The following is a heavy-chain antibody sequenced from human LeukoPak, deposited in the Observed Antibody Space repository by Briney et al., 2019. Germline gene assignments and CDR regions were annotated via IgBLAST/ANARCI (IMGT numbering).Heavy chain of an antibody. D-gene: IGHD6-13*01. J-gene: IGHJ4*02. CDR1: GFTFSSYS. V-gene: IGHV3-21*01. CDR2: ISSSSSYI. Sequence: SGGSLRLSCAASGFTFSSYSMNWVRQAPGKGLKWVSSISSSSSYIYYADSVKGRFTISRDNAKNSLYLQMNSLRAEDTAVYYCARVLGYSSSWPFDYWGQGTLVTVSS. CDR3: ARVLGYSSSWPFDY.